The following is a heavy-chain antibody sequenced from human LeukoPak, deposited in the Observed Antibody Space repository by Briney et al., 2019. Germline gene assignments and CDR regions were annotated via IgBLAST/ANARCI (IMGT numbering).Heavy chain of an antibody. CDR2: ISSTGTTT. V-gene: IGHV3-48*03. CDR1: GFTFSSFE. Sequence: GGSLRLSCAASGFTFSSFEMNWVRQAPGKGLEWVSYISSTGTTTYYADSVKGRFTISRDNAKNSLYLQMNSLTAEDTAVYYCARAGPWGQGALVTVSS. J-gene: IGHJ5*02. CDR3: ARAGP.